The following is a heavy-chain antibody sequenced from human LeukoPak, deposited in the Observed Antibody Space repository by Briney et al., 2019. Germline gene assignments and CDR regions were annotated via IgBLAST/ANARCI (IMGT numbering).Heavy chain of an antibody. J-gene: IGHJ6*02. V-gene: IGHV4-59*08. CDR1: GVSISSSY. CDR3: ARQGVGFSGSRSKRDYYGMDV. CDR2: ISYRGTT. Sequence: SETLSLTCSVSGVSISSSYWSWIRQPPGKGLEWIGYISYRGTTKYNPSLKSHVTISVDTSKNQFSLTLSSVTAADTAVYYCARQGVGFSGSRSKRDYYGMDVWGQGTTVTVSS. D-gene: IGHD6-19*01.